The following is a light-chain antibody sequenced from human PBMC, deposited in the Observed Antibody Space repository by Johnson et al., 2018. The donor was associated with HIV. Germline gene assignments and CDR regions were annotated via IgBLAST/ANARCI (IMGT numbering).Light chain of an antibody. CDR1: SSNIGNNY. Sequence: QSVLTQPPSVSAAPGQKVTISCSGSSSNIGNNYVSWYQQLPGTAPKLLIYENNKRPSGIPDRFSGSKSGTSATLGITGLQTGDEADYYCGTWDSSLSAYVFGTWTKVIVL. CDR2: ENN. J-gene: IGLJ1*01. V-gene: IGLV1-51*02. CDR3: GTWDSSLSAYV.